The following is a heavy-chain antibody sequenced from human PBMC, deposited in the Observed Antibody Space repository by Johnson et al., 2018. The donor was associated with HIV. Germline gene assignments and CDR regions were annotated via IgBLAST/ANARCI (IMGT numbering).Heavy chain of an antibody. CDR1: GFSLNSYD. Sequence: QVQLVESGGGVVQPGGSLRLSCAASGFSLNSYDMHWVRQAPGKGLEWGTMISYDGSNKYYADSVKGRFTIARDNSKNTLYLQMNSLRAEGTAVYYCAREGEAAGPTDAFDIWGQGTMVTVSS. D-gene: IGHD6-13*01. V-gene: IGHV3-30-3*01. J-gene: IGHJ3*02. CDR3: AREGEAAGPTDAFDI. CDR2: ISYDGSNK.